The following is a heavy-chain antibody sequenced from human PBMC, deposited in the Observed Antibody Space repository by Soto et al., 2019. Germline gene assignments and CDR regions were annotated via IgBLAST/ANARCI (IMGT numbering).Heavy chain of an antibody. CDR1: GYTFTNYG. CDR2: IVTYNGNT. Sequence: QVQLVQSGAEVKKPGASVKVSCKAAGYTFTNYGISWVRQAPGQGLEWMGWIVTYNGNTQSTQKLQGRVTMTTDTSTSTAYMELRSLRSDDTAVYYCARGPQSGGWRGKCFDAWGQGTMVTVSS. CDR3: ARGPQSGGWRGKCFDA. V-gene: IGHV1-18*01. D-gene: IGHD6-19*01. J-gene: IGHJ5*02.